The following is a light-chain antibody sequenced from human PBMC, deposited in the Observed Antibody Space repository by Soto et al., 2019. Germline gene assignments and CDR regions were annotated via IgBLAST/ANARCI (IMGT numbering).Light chain of an antibody. J-gene: IGKJ1*01. CDR3: QQYNNGPRT. Sequence: EIVMTQSPATLSVSPGERATLSCRASQTVGSKLAWYQQKPGQVPRLLIYGASTRATGIPARFSGSGSGTEFTLTISSLQSEDFAVYYCQQYNNGPRTFGQGTKVEIK. V-gene: IGKV3-15*01. CDR2: GAS. CDR1: QTVGSK.